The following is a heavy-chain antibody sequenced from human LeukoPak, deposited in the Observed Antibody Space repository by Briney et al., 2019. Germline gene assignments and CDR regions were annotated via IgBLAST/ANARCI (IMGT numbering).Heavy chain of an antibody. CDR3: ASSPYNYGPPRVWYFDL. J-gene: IGHJ2*01. CDR2: ISHSGST. V-gene: IGHV4-34*01. D-gene: IGHD5-18*01. Sequence: SETLSRTCAVYGGTFSNYYWSWIRQPPGKGLEWIGEISHSGSTNYNPSLKSRVTISVDTSKNQFSLKLSSVTAADTAVYYCASSPYNYGPPRVWYFDLWGRGTLVTVSS. CDR1: GGTFSNYY.